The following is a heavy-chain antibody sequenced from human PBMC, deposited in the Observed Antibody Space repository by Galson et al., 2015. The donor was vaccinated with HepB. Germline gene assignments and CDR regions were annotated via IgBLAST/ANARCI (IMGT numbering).Heavy chain of an antibody. D-gene: IGHD3-22*01. Sequence: SVKVSCKASGYTFTSYAMHWVRQAPGQRLEWMGWINAGSGNTKYSQKFQGRVTITRDTSASTAYMELSSLRSEDTAVYYCARGDDSSGYYSLLPIDYWGQGTLVTVSS. CDR3: ARGDDSSGYYSLLPIDY. CDR1: GYTFTSYA. J-gene: IGHJ4*02. CDR2: INAGSGNT. V-gene: IGHV1-3*01.